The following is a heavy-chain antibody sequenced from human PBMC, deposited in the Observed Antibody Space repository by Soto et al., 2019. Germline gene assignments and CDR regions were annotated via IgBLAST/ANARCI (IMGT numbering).Heavy chain of an antibody. D-gene: IGHD6-6*01. J-gene: IGHJ6*02. Sequence: SETLSLTCTVSGGSISSYYWSWIRQPPGKGLEWIGYIYYSGSTNYNPSLKSRVTISVDTSKNQFSLKLSSVTAADTAVYYCVRGKSSSSDYYYYYGMDVWGQGTTVTVS. CDR1: GGSISSYY. CDR3: VRGKSSSSDYYYYYGMDV. CDR2: IYYSGST. V-gene: IGHV4-59*01.